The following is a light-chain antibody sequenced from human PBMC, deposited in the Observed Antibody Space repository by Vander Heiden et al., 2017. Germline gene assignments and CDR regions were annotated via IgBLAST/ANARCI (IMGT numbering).Light chain of an antibody. V-gene: IGKV3-15*01. Sequence: EIVMTQSPATLSVSPGVSATLSCRASQSVSSNLAWYQHKPGQAPRLLIYGASTRATAIPVRFSGSGSGTEFTLSISSLQSEDFAVYYCQQYNNWPRTFGQGTKVEIK. CDR2: GAS. CDR1: QSVSSN. J-gene: IGKJ1*01. CDR3: QQYNNWPRT.